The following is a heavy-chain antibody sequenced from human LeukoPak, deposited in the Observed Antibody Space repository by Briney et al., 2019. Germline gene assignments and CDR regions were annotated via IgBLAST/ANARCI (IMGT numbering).Heavy chain of an antibody. CDR3: ARLTYYYDSSGYSDFDY. D-gene: IGHD3-22*01. Sequence: SGGSLRLSCAASGFTFSSYEMNWVRQAPGKGLEWVSYISSSGSTIYYADSVKGRFTISRDNAKNSLYLQMNSLRAEDTAVYYCARLTYYYDSSGYSDFDYWGQGTLVTVSS. J-gene: IGHJ4*02. V-gene: IGHV3-48*03. CDR1: GFTFSSYE. CDR2: ISSSGSTI.